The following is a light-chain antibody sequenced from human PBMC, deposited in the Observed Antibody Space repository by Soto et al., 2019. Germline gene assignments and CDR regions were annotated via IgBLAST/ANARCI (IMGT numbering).Light chain of an antibody. CDR3: QQLFMYPPT. Sequence: QMTQSPSSLSASIGDRVTITCRASQGIGTYLAWYQQRPGKVPQLLISAASTLQSGVPSRFSGSGSGTDFTLTINSLQPEDVAIYYCQQLFMYPPTFGPGTKVDIK. J-gene: IGKJ3*01. CDR1: QGIGTY. CDR2: AAS. V-gene: IGKV1-27*01.